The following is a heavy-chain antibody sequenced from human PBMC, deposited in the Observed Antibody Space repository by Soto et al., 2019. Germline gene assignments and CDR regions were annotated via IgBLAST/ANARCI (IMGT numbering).Heavy chain of an antibody. CDR3: ASASIAAAGDYYYYGMDV. D-gene: IGHD6-13*01. CDR1: GFTVSSNY. J-gene: IGHJ6*02. CDR2: IYSGGST. V-gene: IGHV3-53*01. Sequence: LRLSCAASGFTVSSNYMSWVRQAPGKGLEWVSVIYSGGSTYYADSVKGRFTISRDNSKNTLYLQMNSLRAEDTAVYYCASASIAAAGDYYYYGMDVWGQGTTVTVSS.